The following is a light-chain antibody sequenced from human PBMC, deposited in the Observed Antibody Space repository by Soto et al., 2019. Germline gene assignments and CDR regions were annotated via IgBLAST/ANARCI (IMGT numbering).Light chain of an antibody. J-gene: IGLJ1*01. V-gene: IGLV1-47*01. CDR2: RNN. Sequence: QSVLTPPPSASGTPGQRFTISCSGSSSNIGSNYVYWYQQLPGTAPKLLIYRNNQRPSGVPDRFSGSKSGTSASLAISGLRSEDEADYYCAAWDDSLSGRVFGTGTKVTVL. CDR3: AAWDDSLSGRV. CDR1: SSNIGSNY.